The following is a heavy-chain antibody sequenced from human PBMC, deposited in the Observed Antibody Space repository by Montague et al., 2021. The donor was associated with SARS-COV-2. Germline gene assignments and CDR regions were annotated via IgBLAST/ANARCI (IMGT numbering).Heavy chain of an antibody. J-gene: IGHJ4*02. CDR3: ARHYDHSSRVDS. D-gene: IGHD3-16*01. Sequence: SETLSLTCTVSGDSISSNCYSWIWQPPRTGQELNDIVYNRCNTYYNYSLCGQVTISVDTSSNHFSLTLSPMTVTDTAIYYCARHYDHSSRVDSWGQGTLVTVSS. CDR2: VYNRCNT. CDR1: GDSISSNCY. V-gene: IGHV4-59*08.